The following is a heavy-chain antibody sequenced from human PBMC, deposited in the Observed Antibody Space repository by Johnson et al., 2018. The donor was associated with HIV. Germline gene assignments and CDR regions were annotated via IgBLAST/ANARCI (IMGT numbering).Heavy chain of an antibody. CDR3: ATDIVVVLALGGDAFDI. V-gene: IGHV3-7*01. D-gene: IGHD2-2*01. J-gene: IGHJ3*02. Sequence: EKLVESGGGLVQPGGSLRLSCVVSGFPFSSFWMHWVRQTPGKGLEWVANINQDGSEKYYVDSARGRFTISRDNAKNSLYLQMSSLRAEDTAVYYCATDIVVVLALGGDAFDIWGQGTMVIVSS. CDR2: INQDGSEK. CDR1: GFPFSSFW.